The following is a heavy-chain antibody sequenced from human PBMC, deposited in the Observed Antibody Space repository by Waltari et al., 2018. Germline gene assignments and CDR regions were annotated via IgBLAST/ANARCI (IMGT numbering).Heavy chain of an antibody. J-gene: IGHJ4*02. V-gene: IGHV4-61*02. D-gene: IGHD3-22*01. CDR2: IYTSGST. CDR1: GGSISSGSYY. Sequence: QVQLQESGPGLVKPSQTLSLTCTVSGGSISSGSYYWSWIRQPAGKGLEWIGRIYTSGSTNYNPPLKSRVTISVDTSKNQFSLKLSSVTAADTAVYYCARDGSSGYYVGWGQGTLVTVSS. CDR3: ARDGSSGYYVG.